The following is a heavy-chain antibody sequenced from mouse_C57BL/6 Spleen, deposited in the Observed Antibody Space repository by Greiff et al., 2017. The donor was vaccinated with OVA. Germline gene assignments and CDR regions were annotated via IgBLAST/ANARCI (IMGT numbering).Heavy chain of an antibody. CDR3: ASNYGRTTWFAH. Sequence: VKLMESGAELVRPGASVKLSCKASGYTFTDYYINWVKQRPGQGLEWIARIYPGSGNTYYNEKFKGKATLTAEKSSSTAYMQLSSLTSEDSSVYFCASNYGRTTWFAHWGQGTLVTVSA. D-gene: IGHD1-1*01. CDR2: IYPGSGNT. V-gene: IGHV1-76*01. J-gene: IGHJ3*01. CDR1: GYTFTDYY.